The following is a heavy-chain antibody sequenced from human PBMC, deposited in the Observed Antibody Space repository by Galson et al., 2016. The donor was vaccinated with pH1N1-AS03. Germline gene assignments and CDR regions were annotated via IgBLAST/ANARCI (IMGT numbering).Heavy chain of an antibody. D-gene: IGHD5-24*01. Sequence: QSGAEVKKPGESLKISCKTSGYIFTSYWVAWVRHMPGKGLEWMGIIYPGDSDTRYSPSFQGQVTISADRSINTAYLQWSSLMASDTAIYYCARQVRDGYNDYFDTGARESWSPSPQ. CDR3: ARQVRDGYNDYFDT. CDR1: GYIFTSYW. V-gene: IGHV5-51*01. CDR2: IYPGDSDT. J-gene: IGHJ4*02.